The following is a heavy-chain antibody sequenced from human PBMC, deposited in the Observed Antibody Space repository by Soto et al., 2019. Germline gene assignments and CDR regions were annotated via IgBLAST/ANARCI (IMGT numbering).Heavy chain of an antibody. V-gene: IGHV3-48*01. J-gene: IGHJ4*02. D-gene: IGHD2-15*01. CDR3: ARGPTCIEGYCSSGSWHDF. CDR2: ISSSSGTI. CDR1: GFTFSNYD. Sequence: EVQLVESGGDLVQPVEYLRVSCAASGFTFSNYDMNWVRQAPGKGLEWVSYISSSSGTIYYADSVKGRFTTSRDNAKNSLYLQMNSLRAEDTAVYYCARGPTCIEGYCSSGSWHDFWGQGTLVTVSS.